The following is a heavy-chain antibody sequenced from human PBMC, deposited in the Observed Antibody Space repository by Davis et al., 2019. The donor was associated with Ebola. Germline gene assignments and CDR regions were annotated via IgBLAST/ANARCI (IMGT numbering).Heavy chain of an antibody. V-gene: IGHV1-18*01. CDR1: GYTFTSYA. Sequence: AASVKVSCKASGYTFTSYAISWVRQAPGQGLEWMGWISTYNGNTNYAQKLQGRVTMTTDTSTSTAYMELRSLRSDDTAVYYCARDITMIVAGGYFDFWGQGTLVTVSS. J-gene: IGHJ4*02. D-gene: IGHD3-22*01. CDR2: ISTYNGNT. CDR3: ARDITMIVAGGYFDF.